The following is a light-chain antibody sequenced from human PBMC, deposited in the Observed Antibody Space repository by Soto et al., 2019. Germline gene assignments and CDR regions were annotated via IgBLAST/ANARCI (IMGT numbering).Light chain of an antibody. Sequence: EIVLTQSPGTLSLSPGERATLSCRTSESVTSTYLAWYQQKPGQPPRLLIYAASSRATGIPDRFSAGGSGTDFTLIISNLEPEDFAVYYCQQRVNWPPTFGGGTKVEI. V-gene: IGKV3D-20*02. CDR1: ESVTSTY. J-gene: IGKJ4*01. CDR3: QQRVNWPPT. CDR2: AAS.